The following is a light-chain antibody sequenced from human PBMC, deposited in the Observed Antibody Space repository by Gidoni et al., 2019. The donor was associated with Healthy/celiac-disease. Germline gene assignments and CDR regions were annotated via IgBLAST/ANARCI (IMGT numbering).Light chain of an antibody. CDR2: KAS. Sequence: DIQMTQSPSTLSASVGDRVTITCRASQSISSWVAWYQEKPGKAPKLLSYKASSLESGVPSRFSGSGSGTEFTLTISSLQPDDFATYYCQQYNSYSGTFGGGTKVEIK. CDR1: QSISSW. J-gene: IGKJ4*01. V-gene: IGKV1-5*03. CDR3: QQYNSYSGT.